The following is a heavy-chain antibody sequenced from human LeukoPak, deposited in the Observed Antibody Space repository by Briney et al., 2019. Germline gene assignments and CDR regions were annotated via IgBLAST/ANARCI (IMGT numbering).Heavy chain of an antibody. J-gene: IGHJ6*03. D-gene: IGHD6-13*01. CDR3: AKVAAAGTAYYYYYMDV. CDR1: GYTFAGYY. V-gene: IGHV1-2*02. Sequence: ASVKVSCKASGYTFAGYYMHWVRQAPGQGLEWMGWINPNSGSTNYAQKFQGRVTMTRDTSISTAYMELSRLRSDDTAVYYCAKVAAAGTAYYYYYMDVWGKGTTVTISS. CDR2: INPNSGST.